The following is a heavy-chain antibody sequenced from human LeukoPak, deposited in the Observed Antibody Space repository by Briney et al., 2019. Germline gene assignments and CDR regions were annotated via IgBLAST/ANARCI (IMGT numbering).Heavy chain of an antibody. Sequence: QPGGSLRLSCAASGFTFSNYAMTWVRQAPGKGLEWVSGISGSAVNTYYADSVKGRFTISRDNSKSTLYLQMNSLRADDTAVYYCAREIRYDSSGYYSPYYFDYWGQGTLVTVSS. D-gene: IGHD3-22*01. CDR2: ISGSAVNT. CDR1: GFTFSNYA. V-gene: IGHV3-23*01. CDR3: AREIRYDSSGYYSPYYFDY. J-gene: IGHJ4*02.